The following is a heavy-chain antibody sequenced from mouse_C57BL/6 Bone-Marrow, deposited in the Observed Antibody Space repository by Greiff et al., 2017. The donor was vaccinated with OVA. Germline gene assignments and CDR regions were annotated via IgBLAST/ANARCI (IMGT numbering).Heavy chain of an antibody. J-gene: IGHJ1*03. Sequence: VQLQQSGAELAKPGASVKLSCKASGYTFTSYWMHWVKQRPGQGLEWIGYINPSSGYTKYNQKFKDKATLTAAKSSSTAYMQLSSLTYADSSVYYCARAGGYIPNRYWYFDVWGTGTTVTVSS. CDR2: INPSSGYT. CDR1: GYTFTSYW. V-gene: IGHV1-7*01. CDR3: ARAGGYIPNRYWYFDV. D-gene: IGHD1-3*01.